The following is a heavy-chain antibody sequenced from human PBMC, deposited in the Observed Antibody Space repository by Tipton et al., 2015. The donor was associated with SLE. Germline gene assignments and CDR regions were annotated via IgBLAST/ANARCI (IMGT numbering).Heavy chain of an antibody. CDR2: IYYSGST. CDR3: ARLYSGHAGDAFDI. D-gene: IGHD5-12*01. V-gene: IGHV4-39*01. CDR1: GGSISSSSYY. Sequence: LRLSCTVSGGSISSSSYYRGWIRQPPGKGLEWIGSIYYSGSTYYNPSLKSRVTISVDTSKNQFSLKLSSMTAADTAVYYCARLYSGHAGDAFDIWGQGTMVTVSS. J-gene: IGHJ3*02.